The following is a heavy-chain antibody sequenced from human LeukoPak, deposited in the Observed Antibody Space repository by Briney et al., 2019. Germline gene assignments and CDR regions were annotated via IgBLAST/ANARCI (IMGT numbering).Heavy chain of an antibody. J-gene: IGHJ4*02. CDR3: AREGREGYNYPALDF. V-gene: IGHV3-7*05. Sequence: PGGSLRLSCAASGFTFSSYWMTWVRQAPGKGLEWVANMKYDGIEKYYVDSVNGRVTISRDNAKNSLYLQMNSLRSVNPAVYYCAREGREGYNYPALDFWGQGILVTVSS. CDR2: MKYDGIEK. D-gene: IGHD5-24*01. CDR1: GFTFSSYW.